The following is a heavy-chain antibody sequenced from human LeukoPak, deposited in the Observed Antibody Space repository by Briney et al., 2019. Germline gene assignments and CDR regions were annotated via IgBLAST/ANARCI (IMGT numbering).Heavy chain of an antibody. D-gene: IGHD1-26*01. CDR3: AKEQGIVGATSYYYGMDV. V-gene: IGHV3-30*18. CDR1: GFTFSSYG. Sequence: GRSLRLSCAASGFTFSSYGMHWVRQAPGKGLEWVAVISYDGSNKYYADSVKGRFTISRDNSKNTLYLQMNSLRAEDTAVYYCAKEQGIVGATSYYYGMDVLGQGTTVTVSS. CDR2: ISYDGSNK. J-gene: IGHJ6*02.